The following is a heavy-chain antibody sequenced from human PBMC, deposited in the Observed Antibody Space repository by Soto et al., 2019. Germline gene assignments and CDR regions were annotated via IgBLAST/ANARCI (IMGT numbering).Heavy chain of an antibody. D-gene: IGHD3-22*01. J-gene: IGHJ4*02. Sequence: GGSLRLSCAASGFTFSSYAMHWVRQAPGKGPEWLANIKEDGSAKYYVDSVKGRFTISRDNAENSLYLQMNSLRAEDTAIYYCARDYFYIVEYWGQGTPVTVSS. CDR1: GFTFSSYA. CDR2: IKEDGSAK. CDR3: ARDYFYIVEY. V-gene: IGHV3-7*05.